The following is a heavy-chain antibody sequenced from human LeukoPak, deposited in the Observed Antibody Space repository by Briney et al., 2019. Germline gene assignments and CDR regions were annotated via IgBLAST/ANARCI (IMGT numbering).Heavy chain of an antibody. J-gene: IGHJ2*01. CDR3: AKEGTNYGGGYFDL. D-gene: IGHD4-23*01. CDR1: GFTFSNYG. V-gene: IGHV3-23*01. Sequence: QAGGSLRLSCAASGFTFSNYGIHWVRQAPGKGLEWVSAISGSGGSTYYADSVKGRFTISRDNSKNTLYLQMNSLRAEDTAVYYCAKEGTNYGGGYFDLWGRGTLVTVSS. CDR2: ISGSGGST.